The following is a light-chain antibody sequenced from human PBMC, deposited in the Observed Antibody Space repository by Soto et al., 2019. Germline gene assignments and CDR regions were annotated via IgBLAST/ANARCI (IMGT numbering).Light chain of an antibody. J-gene: IGLJ3*02. CDR2: DVN. CDR1: SSDVGDYIY. Sequence: QSALTQPRSVSGSPGQSVTISCTGTSSDVGDYIYVSWYQQYPGKAPKLMIYDVNKRLSGVPVRFSGSKSGNTASLSISGLQAEDEADYYCCSYAGSYTWVFGGGTKLTVL. CDR3: CSYAGSYTWV. V-gene: IGLV2-11*01.